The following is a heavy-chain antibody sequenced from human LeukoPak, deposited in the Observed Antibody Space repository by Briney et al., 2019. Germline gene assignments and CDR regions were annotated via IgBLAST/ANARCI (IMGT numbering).Heavy chain of an antibody. CDR1: GFTFTSSA. Sequence: ASVKVSCKASGFTFTSSAVQWVRQARGQRLEWIGWIVVGSGNTNYAQKFQERVTITRDMSTSTAYMELSSLRSEDTAVYYCAAVLSPEDGFDPWGQGTLVTVSS. CDR3: AAVLSPEDGFDP. J-gene: IGHJ5*02. CDR2: IVVGSGNT. V-gene: IGHV1-58*01.